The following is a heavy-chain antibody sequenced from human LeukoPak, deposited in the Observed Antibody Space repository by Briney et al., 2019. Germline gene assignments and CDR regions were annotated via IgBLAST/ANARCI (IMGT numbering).Heavy chain of an antibody. CDR2: ISYSGST. Sequence: SETLSLTCTVSGGPISSSPYYWGWIRQPPGKGLEGSGSISYSGSTFYNPALKSRLTISVDTSKNQFSLKLSSLTAADTAVFYCARLSPYLGSGSSAFPDDFWGQGTLVTVSS. D-gene: IGHD3-10*01. CDR3: ARLSPYLGSGSSAFPDDF. V-gene: IGHV4-39*01. CDR1: GGPISSSPYY. J-gene: IGHJ4*02.